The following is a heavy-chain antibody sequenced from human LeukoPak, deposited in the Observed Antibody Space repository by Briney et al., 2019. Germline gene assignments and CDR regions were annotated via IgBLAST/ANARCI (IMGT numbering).Heavy chain of an antibody. CDR3: ARAATDYGDHGPFDY. CDR1: GGSISSYY. CDR2: IYTSGST. D-gene: IGHD4-17*01. J-gene: IGHJ4*02. V-gene: IGHV4-4*07. Sequence: SETLSLACTVSGGSISSYYWSWIRQPAGKGLEWIGRIYTSGSTNYNPSLKSRVTMSVDTSKNQFSLKLSSVTAADTAVYFCARAATDYGDHGPFDYWGQGTLVTVSS.